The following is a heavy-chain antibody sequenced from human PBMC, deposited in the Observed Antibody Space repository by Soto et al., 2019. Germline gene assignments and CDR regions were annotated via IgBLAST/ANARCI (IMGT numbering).Heavy chain of an antibody. CDR1: GYTFTSYA. Sequence: ASVKVSCKASGYTFTSYAMHWVRQAPGQRLEWMGWINAGNGNTKYSQKFQGRVTITRDTSASTAYMELSSLRSEGTAVYYCARGTGYSSSWYWFDPWGQGTLVTVSS. CDR2: INAGNGNT. D-gene: IGHD6-13*01. J-gene: IGHJ5*02. V-gene: IGHV1-3*01. CDR3: ARGTGYSSSWYWFDP.